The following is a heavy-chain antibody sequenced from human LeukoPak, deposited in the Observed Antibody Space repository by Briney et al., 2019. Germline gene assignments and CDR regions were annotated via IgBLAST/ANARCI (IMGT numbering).Heavy chain of an antibody. V-gene: IGHV4-61*02. Sequence: PSETLSLTCTVSGGSIGSGSYYWNWIRQPAGEGLEWIGRIFTSGSTNSNPSLKSRVTISVDTSKNQFSLKLSSVTAADTAVYYCARVSTSWWNAFDIWGQGTMVTVSS. CDR3: ARVSTSWWNAFDI. CDR2: IFTSGST. CDR1: GGSIGSGSYY. J-gene: IGHJ3*02. D-gene: IGHD6-13*01.